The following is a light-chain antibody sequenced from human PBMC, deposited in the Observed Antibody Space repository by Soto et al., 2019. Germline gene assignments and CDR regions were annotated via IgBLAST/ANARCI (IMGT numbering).Light chain of an antibody. CDR1: QSVDSVY. CDR2: GAS. Sequence: EIVLTQSPGTLSLSPGERATLSCRASQSVDSVYLTWYQQKPGQAPRLLIYGASTRATGIPARFSGSGSETDFTLTISRLEPEDFALYYCQQYGSSAPITFGQGTRLEIK. V-gene: IGKV3-20*01. CDR3: QQYGSSAPIT. J-gene: IGKJ5*01.